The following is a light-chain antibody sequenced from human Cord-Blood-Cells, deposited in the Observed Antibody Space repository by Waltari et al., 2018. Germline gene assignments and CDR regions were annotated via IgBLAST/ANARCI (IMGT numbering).Light chain of an antibody. CDR3: CSYAGSSTWV. Sequence: SVSGSPGQSITISCTGTSSDVGSYNLVSWYQQHPGKAPKLMIYEGSKRPSGVSNRFSGSKSGNTASLTISGLQAEDEADYYCCSYAGSSTWVFGGGTKLTVL. CDR1: SSDVGSYNL. V-gene: IGLV2-23*01. J-gene: IGLJ3*02. CDR2: EGS.